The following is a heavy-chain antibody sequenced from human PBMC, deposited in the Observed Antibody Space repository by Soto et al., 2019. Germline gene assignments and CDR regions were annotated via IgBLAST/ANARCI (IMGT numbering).Heavy chain of an antibody. CDR2: IYYSGST. D-gene: IGHD4-17*01. V-gene: IGHV4-59*01. Sequence: PSGPLSLTCTVSGRSPSRYYLSWILPPPGNGLEWIGYIYYSGSTNYHPSLKSRVTISVDTSKNQFSLKLSSVTAADTAVYYCARRVSTVTTWWFDLWCQGTLVTVSS. CDR3: ARRVSTVTTWWFDL. J-gene: IGHJ5*02. CDR1: GRSPSRYY.